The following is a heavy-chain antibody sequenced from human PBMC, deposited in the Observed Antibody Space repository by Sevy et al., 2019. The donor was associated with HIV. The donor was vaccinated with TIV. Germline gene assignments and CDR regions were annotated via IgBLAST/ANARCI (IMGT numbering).Heavy chain of an antibody. V-gene: IGHV3-49*04. CDR3: TRVEGAADWGMDV. CDR1: GFTFGDYT. D-gene: IGHD1-26*01. CDR2: IRGKPYGGTT. J-gene: IGHJ6*02. Sequence: GGSLRLSCTASGFTFGDYTMTWVRQAPGKGLEWVAFIRGKPYGGTTDYAASMKGRFTISRDDSKSIAYLQMNSLKTEDTAVYYCTRVEGAADWGMDVWGQGTTVTVSS.